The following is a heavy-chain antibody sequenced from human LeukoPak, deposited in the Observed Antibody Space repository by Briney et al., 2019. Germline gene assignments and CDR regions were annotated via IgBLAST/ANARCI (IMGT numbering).Heavy chain of an antibody. Sequence: GGSLRLSCAVSGSTFSNYGMYWVRQAPGKGLEWVAVIWYDGSNKCYADSVKGRFTISRDNAKNSLYLQMNSLRDEDTAVYYCARDNYGDFVAVFDYWGQGTLVTVSS. D-gene: IGHD4-17*01. CDR1: GSTFSNYG. CDR3: ARDNYGDFVAVFDY. CDR2: IWYDGSNK. J-gene: IGHJ4*02. V-gene: IGHV3-33*01.